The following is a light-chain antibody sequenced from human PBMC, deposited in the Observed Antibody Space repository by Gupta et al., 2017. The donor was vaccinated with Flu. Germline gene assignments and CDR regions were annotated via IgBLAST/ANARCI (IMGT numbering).Light chain of an antibody. CDR3: QQDGSSQT. CDR2: DAS. J-gene: IGKJ1*01. Sequence: EIVLTQSPGTLSLSPGERATLSCRATQNISSNSLVWYQQKPGQAPRLLVYDASSRATGIPDRFSDSGSGTDFTLTISRRETEDFAVYYWQQDGSSQTFGQGTKVEIK. CDR1: QNISSNS. V-gene: IGKV3-20*01.